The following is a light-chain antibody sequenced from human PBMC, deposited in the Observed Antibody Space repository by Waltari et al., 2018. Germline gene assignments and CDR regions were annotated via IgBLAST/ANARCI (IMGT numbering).Light chain of an antibody. J-gene: IGKJ5*01. CDR1: QSVTNY. Sequence: EIVLTQSPVILSLSPGETATLSCRASQSVTNYLAWYQQRPGQAPRPLIYHASNRATGIPARFSGSGSGTDFTLTINSLEPEDFAVYYCQQRGTWPPITFGQGTRLEIK. V-gene: IGKV3-11*01. CDR2: HAS. CDR3: QQRGTWPPIT.